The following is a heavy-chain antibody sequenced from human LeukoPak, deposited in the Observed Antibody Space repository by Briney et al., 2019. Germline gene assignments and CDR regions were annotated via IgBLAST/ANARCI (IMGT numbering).Heavy chain of an antibody. CDR1: GLTFITYS. Sequence: GGSLRLSCAPSGLTFITYSMNWVRQAPGKGLEWVSSIDSTSTYIFYADSLKGRVTISRDNAKNSRILHMNSLRAEDTAVYYCARSYDFGSGYYINGAYYYGMDVWGQGTTVTVSS. V-gene: IGHV3-21*01. CDR3: ARSYDFGSGYYINGAYYYGMDV. J-gene: IGHJ6*02. D-gene: IGHD3-3*01. CDR2: IDSTSTYI.